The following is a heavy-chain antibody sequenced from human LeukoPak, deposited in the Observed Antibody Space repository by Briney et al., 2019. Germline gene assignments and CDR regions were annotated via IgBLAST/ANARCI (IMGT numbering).Heavy chain of an antibody. Sequence: SETRSLTCTVSGGSISSYYWSWIRQPPGKGLEWIGYIYYSGSTNYNPSLKSRVTISVDTSKNQFSLKLSSVTAADTAVYYCARTLYNWNYSDYWGQGTLVTVSS. J-gene: IGHJ4*02. V-gene: IGHV4-59*08. CDR2: IYYSGST. D-gene: IGHD1-20*01. CDR1: GGSISSYY. CDR3: ARTLYNWNYSDY.